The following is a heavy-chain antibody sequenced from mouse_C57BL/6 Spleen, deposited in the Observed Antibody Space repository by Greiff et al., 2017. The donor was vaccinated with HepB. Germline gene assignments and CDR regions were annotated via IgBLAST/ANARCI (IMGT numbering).Heavy chain of an antibody. D-gene: IGHD2-5*01. CDR3: AKGGSNYVGAMDY. CDR2: IWRGGST. Sequence: QVQLQQSGPGLVQPSQSLSITCTVSGFSLTSYGVHWVRQSPGKGLEWLGVIWRGGSTDYNAAFMSRLGITKDNSKSQVFFKMNSLQADDTAIYYCAKGGSNYVGAMDYWGQGTSVTVSS. CDR1: GFSLTSYG. V-gene: IGHV2-5*01. J-gene: IGHJ4*01.